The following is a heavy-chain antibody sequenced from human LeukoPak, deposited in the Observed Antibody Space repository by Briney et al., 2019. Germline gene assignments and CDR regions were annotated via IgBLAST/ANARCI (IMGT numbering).Heavy chain of an antibody. J-gene: IGHJ5*02. D-gene: IGHD6-6*01. CDR2: IDNYGSDT. CDR3: VRDRPHNWSDP. CDR1: GFTFTSHW. Sequence: GGSLRLSCAASGFTFTSHWMHWVRQAPGKGLVWVSRIDNYGSDTTYADSVRGRFTISRDNAKKTLYLQMNSLRVEDTAVYYCVRDRPHNWSDPWGQGTLVTVSS. V-gene: IGHV3-74*01.